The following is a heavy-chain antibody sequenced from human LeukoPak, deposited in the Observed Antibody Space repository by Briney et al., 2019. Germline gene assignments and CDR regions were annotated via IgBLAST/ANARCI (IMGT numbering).Heavy chain of an antibody. Sequence: PGGSLRLSCAASGFTFSADSMNWVRQAPGKGLEWVSHISGSSSTIYYADSVKGRFTILRDNAKNSLYLQMNGLRDEDTAVYYCASDHYYGRWIYSLPYWGQGALVTVSS. V-gene: IGHV3-48*02. CDR3: ASDHYYGRWIYSLPY. D-gene: IGHD3-10*01. CDR1: GFTFSADS. J-gene: IGHJ4*02. CDR2: ISGSSSTI.